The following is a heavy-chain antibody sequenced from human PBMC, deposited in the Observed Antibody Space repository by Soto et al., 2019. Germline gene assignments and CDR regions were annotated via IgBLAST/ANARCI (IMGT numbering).Heavy chain of an antibody. V-gene: IGHV1-69*13. CDR1: GGTFSSYA. D-gene: IGHD3-22*01. CDR3: GRAEYYYDSSGYYTDAFDI. CDR2: IIPIFGTA. Sequence: SVKVSCKASGGTFSSYAISWVRQAPGQGLEWMGGIIPIFGTANYAQKFQGRVTITADESTSTAYMELSSLRSEDTAVYYCGRAEYYYDSSGYYTDAFDIWGQGTMVTVSS. J-gene: IGHJ3*02.